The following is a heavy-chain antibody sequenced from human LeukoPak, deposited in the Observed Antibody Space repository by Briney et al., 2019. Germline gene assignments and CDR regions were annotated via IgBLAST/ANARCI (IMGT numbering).Heavy chain of an antibody. V-gene: IGHV3-21*01. J-gene: IGHJ4*02. CDR3: ARGEVDYGDYSLDY. D-gene: IGHD4-17*01. CDR2: ISSSSSYI. CDR1: GFTSSSYS. Sequence: PGGSLRLSCAASGFTSSSYSMNWVRQAPGKGLEWVSSISSSSSYIYYADSVKGRFTISRDNAKNSLYLQMNSLRAEDTAVYYCARGEVDYGDYSLDYWGQGTLVTVSS.